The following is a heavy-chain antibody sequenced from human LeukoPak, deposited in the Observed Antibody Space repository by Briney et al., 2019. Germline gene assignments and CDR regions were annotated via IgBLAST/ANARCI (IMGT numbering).Heavy chain of an antibody. Sequence: GASVKVSCKASGYTFTGYYMHWVRQAPGQGLEWMGWIYANTGDTNYSQKFQGRVTMTRDTAISTAYMEINRLRSDDTAVYYCASRAAVGTSPPDSWGQGTLVTVSS. V-gene: IGHV1-2*02. CDR3: ASRAAVGTSPPDS. CDR2: IYANTGDT. D-gene: IGHD6-13*01. CDR1: GYTFTGYY. J-gene: IGHJ4*02.